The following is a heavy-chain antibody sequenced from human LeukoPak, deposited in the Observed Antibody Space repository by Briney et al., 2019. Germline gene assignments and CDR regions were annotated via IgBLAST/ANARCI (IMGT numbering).Heavy chain of an antibody. CDR3: SRGLDSTKLGY. J-gene: IGHJ4*02. Sequence: SQTLSLTCTVSGASFNSDDQYWNWIRQGPGKGLEWIGSIHPSGMLYDNPSLESRVTMSRDTSKNQFSLNLNSVTAADTAVYFCSRGLDSTKLGYCGQGILVTVSS. D-gene: IGHD2/OR15-2a*01. V-gene: IGHV4-31*03. CDR1: GASFNSDDQY. CDR2: IHPSGML.